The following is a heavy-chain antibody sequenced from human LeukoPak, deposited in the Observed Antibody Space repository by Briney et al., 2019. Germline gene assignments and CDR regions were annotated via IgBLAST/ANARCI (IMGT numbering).Heavy chain of an antibody. V-gene: IGHV3-21*01. D-gene: IGHD2-21*02. J-gene: IGHJ4*02. CDR1: GFTFSHFT. CDR3: ARSCAGDCYSSHRYYFDY. CDR2: ISGSSTYI. Sequence: GGSLRLSCAASGFTFSHFTINWVRQAPGKRLEWVSTISGSSTYIFYADSVKGRFTISRDDAKNSLYLQMNCLRAEDTAVYYCARSCAGDCYSSHRYYFDYWGQGSLVTVSS.